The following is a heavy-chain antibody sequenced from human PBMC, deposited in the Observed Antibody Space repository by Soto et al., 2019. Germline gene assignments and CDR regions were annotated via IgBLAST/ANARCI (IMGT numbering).Heavy chain of an antibody. CDR1: GFSVSSSY. D-gene: IGHD2-2*03. CDR3: AMDSNSPARFGY. CDR2: IHSGGTT. V-gene: IGHV3-66*01. J-gene: IGHJ4*02. Sequence: EVQLVESGGGLVQPGGSLRLSCAGSGFSVSSSYMGWVRQAPGKGLEWISAIHSGGTTYDADSVKGRFTISRDTSKNTVYLQMNSLRVEDTAVYYCAMDSNSPARFGYWGQGSLVIVSS.